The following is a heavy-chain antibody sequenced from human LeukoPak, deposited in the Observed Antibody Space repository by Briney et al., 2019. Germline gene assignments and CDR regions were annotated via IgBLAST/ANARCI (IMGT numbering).Heavy chain of an antibody. V-gene: IGHV1-8*02. CDR3: ARGRRQQWLVRGY. Sequence: ASVKVSCKASGYTFTGYYMHWVRQAPGQGLEWMGRINPNSGNTGYAQKFQGRVTMTRNTSISTAYMELSSLRSEDTAVYYCARGRRQQWLVRGYWGQGTLVTVSS. CDR1: GYTFTGYY. J-gene: IGHJ4*02. CDR2: INPNSGNT. D-gene: IGHD6-19*01.